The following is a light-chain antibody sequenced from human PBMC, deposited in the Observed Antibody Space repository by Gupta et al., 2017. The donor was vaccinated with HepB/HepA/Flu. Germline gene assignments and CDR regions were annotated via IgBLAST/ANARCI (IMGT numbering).Light chain of an antibody. J-gene: IGKJ1*01. V-gene: IGKV4-1*01. CDR2: WAS. CDR1: KSILSISNNENH. Sequence: DTVLTQSPASLAVSLGETATINCKSSKSILSISNNENHVAWYQQKPGQPPTLLIHWASTRVTGVPDRCSGSGSGTDFTLTSSLLQAEDVAVYYWKQYYDTPTYGQGTRVEIK. CDR3: KQYYDTPT.